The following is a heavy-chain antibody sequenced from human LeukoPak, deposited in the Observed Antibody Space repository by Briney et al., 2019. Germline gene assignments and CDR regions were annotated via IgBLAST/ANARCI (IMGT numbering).Heavy chain of an antibody. J-gene: IGHJ4*02. CDR2: ISSSSSYI. V-gene: IGHV3-21*01. CDR3: ARDLLGWELHYFDY. Sequence: TVGSLRLSCAASGFTFSSYSMNWGRQAPGKGLGLGSSISSSSSYIYYVDSVKGRFTISRDNAKKSVYLQMNSLRAEDTAVYYCARDLLGWELHYFDYWGQGTLVTVSS. CDR1: GFTFSSYS. D-gene: IGHD1-26*01.